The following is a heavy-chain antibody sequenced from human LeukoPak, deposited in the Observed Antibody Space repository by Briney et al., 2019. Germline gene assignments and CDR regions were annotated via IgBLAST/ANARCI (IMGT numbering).Heavy chain of an antibody. CDR2: ISTNTGNP. CDR1: GYTFTSYA. D-gene: IGHD2-2*01. Sequence: ASVKVSCKASGYTFTSYAMSWVRQAPGQGLEWMGWISTNTGNPTYAQGFTGRFVFSLDTSASTTYLQISSLQAEDTAVYYCARVRGTCSTTSCYPHYWGQGTLVTVSS. CDR3: ARVRGTCSTTSCYPHY. J-gene: IGHJ4*02. V-gene: IGHV7-4-1*02.